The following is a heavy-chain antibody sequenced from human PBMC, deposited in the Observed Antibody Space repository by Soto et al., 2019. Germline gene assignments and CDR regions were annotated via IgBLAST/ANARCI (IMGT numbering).Heavy chain of an antibody. Sequence: GGSLRLSCAASGFTFSSYAMSWVRQAPGKGLEWVSAISGSGGSTYYADSVKGRFTISRDNSKNTLYLQMNSLRAEDTAVYYCAKDVGSSWKTQYYFDYWGQGTLVTVSS. J-gene: IGHJ4*02. CDR2: ISGSGGST. V-gene: IGHV3-23*01. CDR1: GFTFSSYA. CDR3: AKDVGSSWKTQYYFDY. D-gene: IGHD6-13*01.